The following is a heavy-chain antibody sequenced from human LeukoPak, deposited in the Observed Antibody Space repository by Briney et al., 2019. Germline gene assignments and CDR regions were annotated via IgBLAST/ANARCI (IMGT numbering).Heavy chain of an antibody. CDR3: ARNWNLDY. V-gene: IGHV3-7*05. CDR2: IKQDGSEK. D-gene: IGHD1-1*01. J-gene: IGHJ4*02. CDR1: GFTFSNNW. Sequence: QPGGSLRLSCAASGFTFSNNWMTWVRQAPGKGLEWVANIKQDGSEKYYVDSVKGRFTISRDNAENSLYLQMNSLTAADTAVYYCARNWNLDYWGQGTLVTVSS.